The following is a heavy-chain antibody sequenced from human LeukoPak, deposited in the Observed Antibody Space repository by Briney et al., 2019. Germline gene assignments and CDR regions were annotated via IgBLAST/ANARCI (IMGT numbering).Heavy chain of an antibody. V-gene: IGHV5-51*01. Sequence: GESLKISCKGSGYSFTSYWIGWVRQMPGKGLEWMGIIYPGDSDTRYSPSFQGQVTISADKSISTAYLQWSSLKASDTAMYYCASGYGSGSYLYYYYGMDVWGQGTTVTVSS. J-gene: IGHJ6*02. CDR1: GYSFTSYW. CDR2: IYPGDSDT. CDR3: ASGYGSGSYLYYYYGMDV. D-gene: IGHD3-10*01.